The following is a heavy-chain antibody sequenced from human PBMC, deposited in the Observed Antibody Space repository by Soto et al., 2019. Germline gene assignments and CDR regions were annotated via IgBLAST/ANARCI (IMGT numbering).Heavy chain of an antibody. CDR3: AGLGTDSSGYLSGIGFDP. D-gene: IGHD3-22*01. J-gene: IGHJ5*02. V-gene: IGHV1-69*06. CDR1: GGTFSSYA. Sequence: QVQLVQSGAEVKKPGSSVKVSCKASGGTFSSYAISWVRQAPGQGLEWMGGIITIFGTANYAQKFQGRVTITADKSTSTAYMELSSLRSDDTAVYYCAGLGTDSSGYLSGIGFDPWGQGTLVTVSS. CDR2: IITIFGTA.